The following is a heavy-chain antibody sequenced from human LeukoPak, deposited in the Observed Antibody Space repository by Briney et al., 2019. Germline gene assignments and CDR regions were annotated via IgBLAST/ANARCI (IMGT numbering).Heavy chain of an antibody. J-gene: IGHJ4*02. CDR2: IWYDGSNK. CDR3: ARGSIAAAGHVFDY. D-gene: IGHD6-13*01. Sequence: PGRSLRLSCAASGFTFSSYGMHWVRQAPGKGLEWVAVIWYDGSNKYYADSVKGRFTISRDNSKNTLYLQMNSLRAEDTAVYYCARGSIAAAGHVFDYWGQGTLVTVSS. V-gene: IGHV3-33*01. CDR1: GFTFSSYG.